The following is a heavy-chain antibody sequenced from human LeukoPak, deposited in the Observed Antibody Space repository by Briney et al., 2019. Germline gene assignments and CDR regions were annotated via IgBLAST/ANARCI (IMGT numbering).Heavy chain of an antibody. CDR1: GFTFSSHS. D-gene: IGHD3-10*02. V-gene: IGHV3-21*01. Sequence: GGSLRLSCAASGFTFSSHSMNWVRQAPGKGLEWVSSISSSSSYIYYADSVKGRFTISRDNAKNSLCLQMNSLRAEDTAVYYCAELGITMIGGVWGKGTTVTISS. J-gene: IGHJ6*04. CDR2: ISSSSSYI. CDR3: AELGITMIGGV.